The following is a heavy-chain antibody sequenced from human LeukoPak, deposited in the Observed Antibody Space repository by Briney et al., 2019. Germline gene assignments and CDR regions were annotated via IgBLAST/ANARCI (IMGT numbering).Heavy chain of an antibody. CDR2: IWYDGSNK. CDR1: GFTFSSYG. CDR3: ARDLGSWNRPLDY. D-gene: IGHD6-13*01. J-gene: IGHJ4*02. Sequence: PGGSLRLSCAASGFTFSSYGMHWVRQAPGKGLEWVAVIWYDGSNKYYADSVKGRFTISRDNSKNTLYLQMNSLRAEDTAVYYCARDLGSWNRPLDYWGQGTLVTVSS. V-gene: IGHV3-33*01.